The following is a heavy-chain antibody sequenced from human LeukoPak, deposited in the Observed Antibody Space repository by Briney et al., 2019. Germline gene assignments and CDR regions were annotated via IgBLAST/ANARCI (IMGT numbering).Heavy chain of an antibody. CDR1: GYTFTSHF. CDR3: ARDLFRGFWSGYYPDAFDI. Sequence: GASVKVSCKASGYTFTSHFMHWVRQAPGQGLEWMGIINPRGGSTSYTQKFQGGVTMTTDTSTSTAYMELRSLRSDDTAVYYCARDLFRGFWSGYYPDAFDIWGQGTMVTVSS. D-gene: IGHD3-3*01. CDR2: INPRGGST. J-gene: IGHJ3*02. V-gene: IGHV1-46*01.